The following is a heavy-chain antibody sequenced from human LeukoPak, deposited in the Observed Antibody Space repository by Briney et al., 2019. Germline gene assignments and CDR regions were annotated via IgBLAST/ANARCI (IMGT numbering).Heavy chain of an antibody. V-gene: IGHV4-4*07. CDR2: IYTSGSI. CDR1: GGSISSYY. J-gene: IGHJ5*02. D-gene: IGHD3-10*01. CDR3: ARDSGTTGEVKFDP. Sequence: SPSETLSLTCTVSGGSISSYYWSWIRQPAGKGLEWIGRIYTSGSITYNPSLKSRVSMSVDTSKNQFSLKLSSVTAADTAVYNCARDSGTTGEVKFDPWGQGTLVTVSS.